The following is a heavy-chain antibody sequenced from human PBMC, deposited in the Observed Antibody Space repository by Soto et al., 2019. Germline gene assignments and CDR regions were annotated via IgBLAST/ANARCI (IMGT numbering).Heavy chain of an antibody. V-gene: IGHV3-33*08. CDR3: ARDHLAVAGTLDY. Sequence: GGALRLCYAASGFTFSSYAMSWVRQAPGKGLEWVAVIWYDGSNRYYADSVKGRFTISIDNSKNTLYLQMDSLRAEDTAVYYCARDHLAVAGTLDYWGQGTLVTVSS. CDR1: GFTFSSYA. J-gene: IGHJ4*02. D-gene: IGHD6-19*01. CDR2: IWYDGSNR.